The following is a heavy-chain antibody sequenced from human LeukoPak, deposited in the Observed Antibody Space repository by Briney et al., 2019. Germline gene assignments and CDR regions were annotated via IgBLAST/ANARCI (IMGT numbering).Heavy chain of an antibody. CDR2: LYYSGST. D-gene: IGHD3-22*01. J-gene: IGHJ5*02. CDR3: ARAGYYYDGKRKFDP. Sequence: PSETLSLTCTVSGGSISSSTFYWGWIRQPPGKGLEWIGSLYYSGSTYYNPSLKSRVTISVDTSKNQFSLKLSSVTAADTAVYYCARAGYYYDGKRKFDPWGQGTLVTVSS. CDR1: GGSISSSTFY. V-gene: IGHV4-39*01.